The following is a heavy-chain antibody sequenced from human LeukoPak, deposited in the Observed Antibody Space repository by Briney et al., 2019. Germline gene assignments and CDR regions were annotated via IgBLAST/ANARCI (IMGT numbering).Heavy chain of an antibody. Sequence: PGGSLRLSCTASGFTFSSYSMNWVRQAPGKGLEWVSFISSSSSTIYYADSVKGRFTTSRDNAKNSLYLQMNSLRAEDTAVYYCARAVATILDYWGQGTLVTVSS. CDR3: ARAVATILDY. CDR2: ISSSSSTI. V-gene: IGHV3-48*01. CDR1: GFTFSSYS. D-gene: IGHD5-12*01. J-gene: IGHJ4*02.